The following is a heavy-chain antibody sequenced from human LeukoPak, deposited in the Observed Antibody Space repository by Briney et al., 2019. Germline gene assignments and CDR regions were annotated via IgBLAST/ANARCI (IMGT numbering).Heavy chain of an antibody. CDR2: ISRSGGNT. Sequence: GGSLRLSCAASGFTFSSYAMSWVRQAPGKGLEWVSAISRSGGNTFYADSVKGRFTISRDNNKNTLYLQMNSLRAEDTAVYYCAKSFWWFGEFSPFDYWGQGTLVTVSS. J-gene: IGHJ4*02. D-gene: IGHD3-10*01. CDR1: GFTFSSYA. V-gene: IGHV3-23*01. CDR3: AKSFWWFGEFSPFDY.